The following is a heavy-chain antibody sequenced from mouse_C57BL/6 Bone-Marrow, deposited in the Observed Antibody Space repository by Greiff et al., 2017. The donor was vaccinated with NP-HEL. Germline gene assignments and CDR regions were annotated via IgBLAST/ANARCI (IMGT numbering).Heavy chain of an antibody. CDR1: GFSLTSYG. Sequence: QVQLQQSGPGLVAPSPSLSISCTVSGFSLTSYGVDWVRQPPGKGLEWLGVIWGGGSTNYNSAPMSRLSISKDNSKSQVILKMNSLQTDDPAMYYCAKHKNDYDGPWFAYWGQGTLVTVSA. V-gene: IGHV2-9*01. CDR3: AKHKNDYDGPWFAY. D-gene: IGHD2-4*01. CDR2: IWGGGST. J-gene: IGHJ3*01.